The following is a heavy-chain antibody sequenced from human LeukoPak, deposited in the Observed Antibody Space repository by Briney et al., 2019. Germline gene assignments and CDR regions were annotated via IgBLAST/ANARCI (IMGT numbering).Heavy chain of an antibody. CDR2: INPSGGST. CDR1: GYTFTSYY. V-gene: IGHV1-46*01. J-gene: IGHJ4*02. Sequence: VASVKVSSKASGYTFTSYYMHWVRQAPGQGLEWMGLINPSGGSTSYAQKFQGRVTMTRDTSTSTVYMELSSLRSEDTAVYYCARDQRGSNWNYGPGFDYWGQGTLVTVSS. CDR3: ARDQRGSNWNYGPGFDY. D-gene: IGHD1-7*01.